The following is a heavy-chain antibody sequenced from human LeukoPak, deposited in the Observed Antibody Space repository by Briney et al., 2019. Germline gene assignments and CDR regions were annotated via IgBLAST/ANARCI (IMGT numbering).Heavy chain of an antibody. CDR2: IYYSGST. D-gene: IGHD3-22*01. V-gene: IGHV4-34*01. Sequence: SETLSLTCAVYGGSFSGYYWSWLRQPPGKGLEWIGRIYYSGSTYYNPSLMSRVTISVDTSKNQFSLKLSSVTAADTAVYYCARHRSTYDSSGYPPLYYFDYWGQGTLVTVSS. CDR1: GGSFSGYY. J-gene: IGHJ4*02. CDR3: ARHRSTYDSSGYPPLYYFDY.